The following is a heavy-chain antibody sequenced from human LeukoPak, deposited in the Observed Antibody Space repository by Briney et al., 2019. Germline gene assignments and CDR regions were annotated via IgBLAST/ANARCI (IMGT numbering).Heavy chain of an antibody. CDR2: IYYSGST. D-gene: IGHD6-6*01. V-gene: IGHV4-59*12. Sequence: SETLSLTCTVSGGSGDSINTYYWNWIRPPPGKGLEWIGYIYYSGSTSYNPSLKSRVTISVDMSKNQFSLKLGSVTAADTAVYYCATRIGGGSSYYFDYWGQGTLATVSS. CDR1: GGSGDSINTYY. J-gene: IGHJ4*02. CDR3: ATRIGGGSSYYFDY.